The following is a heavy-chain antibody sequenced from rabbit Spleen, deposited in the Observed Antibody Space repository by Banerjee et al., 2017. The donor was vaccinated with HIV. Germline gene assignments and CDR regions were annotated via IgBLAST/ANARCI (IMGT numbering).Heavy chain of an antibody. J-gene: IGHJ4*01. Sequence: QSLEESGGDLVKPGASLTLTCTASGFSFSSSYYMCWVRQAPGKGLEWIGCIYTGSSGSTYYASWAKGRFTISKTSSTTVTLQMTSLTAADTATYFCARDGAGGSYFALWGPDTLVTVS. CDR1: GFSFSSSYY. D-gene: IGHD8-1*01. V-gene: IGHV1S40*01. CDR3: ARDGAGGSYFAL. CDR2: IYTGSSGST.